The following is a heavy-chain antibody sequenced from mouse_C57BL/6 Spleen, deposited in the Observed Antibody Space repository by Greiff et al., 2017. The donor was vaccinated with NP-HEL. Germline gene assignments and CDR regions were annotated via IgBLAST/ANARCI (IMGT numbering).Heavy chain of an antibody. V-gene: IGHV1-15*01. J-gene: IGHJ2*01. D-gene: IGHD2-2*01. CDR2: IDPETGGT. Sequence: QVQLQQSGAELVRPGASVTLSCKASGYTFTDYEMHWVKQTPVHGLEWIGAIDPETGGTAYNQKFKGKAILTADKSSSTAYMELRSLTSEDSAVYYCTRWGLRGFDYWGQGTTLTVSS. CDR1: GYTFTDYE. CDR3: TRWGLRGFDY.